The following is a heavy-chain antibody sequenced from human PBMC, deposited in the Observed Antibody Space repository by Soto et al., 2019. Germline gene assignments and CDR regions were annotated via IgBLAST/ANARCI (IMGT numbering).Heavy chain of an antibody. CDR3: AIRASYYDSSGYFDY. Sequence: PGGSLRLSCAASGFTFSSYWMHWVRQAPGKGLVWVSRINSDGSSTSYAESVKGRFTISRDNAKNTLYLQMNSLRAEDTALYYCAIRASYYDSSGYFDYWGQGTLVTVSS. CDR2: INSDGSST. V-gene: IGHV3-74*01. D-gene: IGHD3-22*01. CDR1: GFTFSSYW. J-gene: IGHJ4*02.